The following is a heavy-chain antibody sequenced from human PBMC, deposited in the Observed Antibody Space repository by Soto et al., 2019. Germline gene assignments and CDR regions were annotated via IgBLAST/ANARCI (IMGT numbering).Heavy chain of an antibody. Sequence: ESGGGVVQPGTSLRLSCAASGFTFSNYAMHWVRQAPGKGLEWVAVISKDAGNKYYADSVKGRFTISRDNSKNTLYLQMNSLTSEDTAVYYCARPTVTIQSRYLDYWGRGTLVTVSS. CDR2: ISKDAGNK. D-gene: IGHD4-17*01. CDR3: ARPTVTIQSRYLDY. J-gene: IGHJ4*02. CDR1: GFTFSNYA. V-gene: IGHV3-30-3*01.